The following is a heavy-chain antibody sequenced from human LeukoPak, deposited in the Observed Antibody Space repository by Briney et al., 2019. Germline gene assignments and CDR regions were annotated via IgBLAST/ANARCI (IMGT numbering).Heavy chain of an antibody. CDR2: IYHSGGT. J-gene: IGHJ4*02. CDR1: GGSFSSGSYY. D-gene: IGHD5-18*01. V-gene: IGHV4-61*01. Sequence: SETLSLTCTVSGGSFSSGSYYWSWLRQPPGKGLEWIGYIYHSGGTNYNPSLKSRVTISVDTSKNQFSLNLSSVTAADTAVYYCARAFGDTATDYWGQGTLVTVSS. CDR3: ARAFGDTATDY.